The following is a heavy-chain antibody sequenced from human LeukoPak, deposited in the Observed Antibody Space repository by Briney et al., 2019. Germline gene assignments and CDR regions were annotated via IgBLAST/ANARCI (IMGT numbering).Heavy chain of an antibody. D-gene: IGHD1-26*01. CDR1: GYTFTDYY. V-gene: IGHV1-2*02. J-gene: IGHJ4*02. CDR2: INPNSGDT. CDR3: ASDLVGATLDY. Sequence: ASVKVSCKASGYTFTDYYIHWVRQAPGQGLEWMGWINPNSGDTNYAQKFQGRVTMTRDTSISTAYMELSRPRSDDTAVYYCASDLVGATLDYWGQGTLVTVSS.